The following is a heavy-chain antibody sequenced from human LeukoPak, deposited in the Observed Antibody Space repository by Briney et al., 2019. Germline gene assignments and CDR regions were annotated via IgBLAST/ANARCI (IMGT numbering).Heavy chain of an antibody. CDR3: ARVGSGYSYGPFDY. CDR2: VYYTGST. V-gene: IGHV4-4*02. CDR1: GGSISSSYW. Sequence: PSETLSLTCAVSGGSISSSYWWSWVRQPPGMGLEWVGLVYYTGSTYYSPSLKSRVTISVDTSMNKFSLRLNSVTAADTAVYFCARVGSGYSYGPFDYWGQGTLVTVSS. J-gene: IGHJ4*02. D-gene: IGHD5-18*01.